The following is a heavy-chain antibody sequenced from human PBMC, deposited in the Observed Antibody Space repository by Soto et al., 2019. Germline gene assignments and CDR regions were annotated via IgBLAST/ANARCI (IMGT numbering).Heavy chain of an antibody. V-gene: IGHV3-30-3*01. J-gene: IGHJ6*02. CDR3: ARALGNWNDVLAHYGMDV. CDR1: GVTFSSYA. D-gene: IGHD1-1*01. CDR2: ISYDGSNK. Sequence: QVQLVESGGGVVQPGRSLRLSCAASGVTFSSYAMHWVRQAPGKGLEWVAVISYDGSNKYYADSVKGRFTISRDNSTNTLYLQMNSLRAEDTAVYYCARALGNWNDVLAHYGMDVWGQGTTVTVSS.